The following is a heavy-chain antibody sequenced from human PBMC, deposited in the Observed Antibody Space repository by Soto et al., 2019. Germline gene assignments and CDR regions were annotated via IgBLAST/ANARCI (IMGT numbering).Heavy chain of an antibody. Sequence: QVQLQESGPGLVKTSETLSLTCAVSGDSISSYYCMWIRQPPGKGLESIGYLFYGRSANYNPSLKSRVTLSVDTSTNQCSLTLSSMTAADMAVYYCALRSMAVVPEYWGQGTLVTVSS. CDR3: ALRSMAVVPEY. J-gene: IGHJ4*02. CDR1: GDSISSYY. D-gene: IGHD3-22*01. V-gene: IGHV4-59*01. CDR2: LFYGRSA.